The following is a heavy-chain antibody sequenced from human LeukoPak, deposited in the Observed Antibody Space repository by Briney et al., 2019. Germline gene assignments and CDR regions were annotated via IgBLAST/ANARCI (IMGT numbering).Heavy chain of an antibody. V-gene: IGHV4-39*07. J-gene: IGHJ4*02. D-gene: IGHD6-19*01. CDR1: GGSISSSSYY. CDR3: ASLESQWLVGFTPKGFDY. Sequence: SETLSLTCTVSGGSISSSSYYWGWIRQPPGKGLEWIGSIYYSGSTYYNPSLKSRVTISVDTSKNQFSLKLSSVTAADTAVYYCASLESQWLVGFTPKGFDYWGQGTLVTVSS. CDR2: IYYSGST.